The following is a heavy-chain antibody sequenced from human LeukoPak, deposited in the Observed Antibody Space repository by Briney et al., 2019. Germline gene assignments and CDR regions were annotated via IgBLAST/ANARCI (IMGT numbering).Heavy chain of an antibody. CDR2: ISGSGGST. J-gene: IGHJ4*02. V-gene: IGHV3-23*01. Sequence: PGGSLRLSCAASGFTFDDYGMSWVRQAPGKGLEWVSGISGSGGSTYYADSVKGRFTISRDNSKNTLYLQMNSLRAEDTAVYYCAIGTTFELSWGQGTLVTVSS. CDR3: AIGTTFELS. CDR1: GFTFDDYG. D-gene: IGHD3-16*01.